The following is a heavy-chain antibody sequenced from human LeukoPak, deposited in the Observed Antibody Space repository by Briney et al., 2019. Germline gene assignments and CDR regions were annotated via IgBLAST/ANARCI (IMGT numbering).Heavy chain of an antibody. Sequence: GGSLRLSCSASGFNFETHAMHWVRQAPGKGLEWVAMIWRGGNYKFYADSVKGRFSISRDDSRSALYLQMDSLRAEDTAVYYCVTDPRSSGWAFWSWGQGALVTVSS. CDR3: VTDPRSSGWAFWS. V-gene: IGHV3-33*01. D-gene: IGHD6-19*01. J-gene: IGHJ5*02. CDR1: GFNFETHA. CDR2: IWRGGNYK.